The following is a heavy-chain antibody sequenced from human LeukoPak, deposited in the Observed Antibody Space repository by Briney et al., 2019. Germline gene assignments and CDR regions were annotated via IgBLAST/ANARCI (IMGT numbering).Heavy chain of an antibody. V-gene: IGHV1-69*05. CDR3: ARTNEDYYDSSGYSSWFDP. D-gene: IGHD3-22*01. CDR2: IIPIFGKA. CDR1: GGTFSSYA. Sequence: SVKVSCKASGGTFSSYAISWVRQAPGQGLEWMGGIIPIFGKANYAQKFQGRVTITTDESTSTAYMELSSLRSEDTAVYYCARTNEDYYDSSGYSSWFDPWGQGTLVTVSS. J-gene: IGHJ5*02.